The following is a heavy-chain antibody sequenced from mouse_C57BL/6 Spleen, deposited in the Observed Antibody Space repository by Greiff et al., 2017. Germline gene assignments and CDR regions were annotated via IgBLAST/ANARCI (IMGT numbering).Heavy chain of an antibody. V-gene: IGHV1-80*01. J-gene: IGHJ2*01. CDR3: AREVGRDYFDY. Sequence: QVQLKQSGAELVKPGASVKISCKASGYAFSSYWMNWVKQRPGKGLEWIGQIYPGDGDTNYNGKFKGKATLTADKSSSTAYMQLSSLTSEDSAVYFCAREVGRDYFDYWGQGATLTVSS. CDR2: IYPGDGDT. CDR1: GYAFSSYW. D-gene: IGHD4-1*01.